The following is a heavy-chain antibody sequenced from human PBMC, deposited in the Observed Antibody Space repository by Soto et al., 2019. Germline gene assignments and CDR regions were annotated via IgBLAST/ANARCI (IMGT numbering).Heavy chain of an antibody. CDR2: INPDNGNT. V-gene: IGHV1-18*01. Sequence: QVQLVQSGPEVKKPGASVKVSCKTSGYTFINYGISWVRQAPGQGLEWMGWINPDNGNTNFAQRLQGRVTMTADRSTRTAYMELRSLRFDDTAMYYCARVGGAVVTADYWGQGILVTVSS. CDR1: GYTFINYG. D-gene: IGHD1-26*01. CDR3: ARVGGAVVTADY. J-gene: IGHJ4*02.